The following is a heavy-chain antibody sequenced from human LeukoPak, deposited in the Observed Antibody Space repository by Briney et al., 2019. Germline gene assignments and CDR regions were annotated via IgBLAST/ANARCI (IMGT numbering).Heavy chain of an antibody. J-gene: IGHJ4*02. CDR3: VKSIYYDSSGPFDY. CDR2: ISWNSGSI. Sequence: GGSLRLSCAASGFTFDDYAMHWVRQAPGQGLDWVSGISWNSGSIGYADYVKGRFTISRDNDNNSLYLQMNSLRPEDMALYYCVKSIYYDSSGPFDYWGQGTLVSVSS. D-gene: IGHD3-22*01. CDR1: GFTFDDYA. V-gene: IGHV3-9*03.